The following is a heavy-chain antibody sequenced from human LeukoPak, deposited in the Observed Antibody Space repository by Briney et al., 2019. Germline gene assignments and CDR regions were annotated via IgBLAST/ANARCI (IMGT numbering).Heavy chain of an antibody. J-gene: IGHJ5*02. V-gene: IGHV4-30-4*08. CDR2: IYYSGST. D-gene: IGHD1-14*01. CDR3: ARAFRVGPEGLNWFDP. CDR1: GGSISSGDYY. Sequence: SQTLSLTCTVSGGSISSGDYYWSWIRQPPGKCLEWIGHIYYSGSTYYNPSLKSRVTISVDTSNTQFSLKLSSVTAADTAVYYCARAFRVGPEGLNWFDPWGQGTLVTVSS.